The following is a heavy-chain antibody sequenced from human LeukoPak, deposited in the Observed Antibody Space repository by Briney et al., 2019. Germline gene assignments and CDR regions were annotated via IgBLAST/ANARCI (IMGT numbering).Heavy chain of an antibody. V-gene: IGHV3-7*01. J-gene: IGHJ3*01. Sequence: GGSLRLSCTASGFSFSGSWMSWVRQLPGKGLEWLADMNPDGSAIVYVDSVKGRFAVSRNNAKNSLYLQMDGLRAEDTAVYYCARDPLNGALDVWGQGTLVTVSS. CDR2: MNPDGSAI. CDR3: ARDPLNGALDV. CDR1: GFSFSGSW.